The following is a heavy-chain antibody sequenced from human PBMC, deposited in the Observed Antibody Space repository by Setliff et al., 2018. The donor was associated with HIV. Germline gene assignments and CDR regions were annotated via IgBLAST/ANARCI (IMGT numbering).Heavy chain of an antibody. V-gene: IGHV3-30*04. CDR1: GFTFTGHA. Sequence: PGESLKISCAASGFTFTGHAMHWVRQAPGKGLEWVALISFDGGKEYYADSVKGRFTISRDNSKDTLYLQMYSLGPEDTAVYYCARGCSGGSCSPTYYYFFMDVWGKGTTVTVSS. CDR2: ISFDGGKE. CDR3: ARGCSGGSCSPTYYYFFMDV. D-gene: IGHD2-15*01. J-gene: IGHJ6*03.